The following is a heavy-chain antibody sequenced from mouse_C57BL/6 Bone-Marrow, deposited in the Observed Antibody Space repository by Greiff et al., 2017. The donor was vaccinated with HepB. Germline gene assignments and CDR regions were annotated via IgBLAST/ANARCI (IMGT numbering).Heavy chain of an antibody. D-gene: IGHD1-1*01. CDR2: IDPNSGGT. CDR1: GYTFTSYW. CDR3: ARVGLYYGRSYYDMED. Sequence: QVQLKQPGAELVKPGASVKLSCKASGYTFTSYWMHWVKQRPGRGLEWIGRIDPNSGGTKYNEKFKSKATLTVDKPSSTAYMQLSRLTSEDSAVYYCARVGLYYGRSYYDMEDWGKGTTVTVAT. V-gene: IGHV1-72*01. J-gene: IGHJ4*01.